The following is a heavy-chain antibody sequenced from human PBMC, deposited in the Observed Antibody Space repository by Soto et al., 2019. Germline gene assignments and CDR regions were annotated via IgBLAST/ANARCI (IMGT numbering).Heavy chain of an antibody. V-gene: IGHV1-2*02. D-gene: IGHD2-2*01. CDR3: ARERYQVISDGMDV. CDR2: INPQTGGT. Sequence: ASVKVSCKASGYTFTGYYIHWVREAPGQGLEWMGWINPQTGGTSYAQKFQGRVTLSRDTSINTAYLELSRLRFDDAAVYFCARERYQVISDGMDVWGQVTTVTV. J-gene: IGHJ6*02. CDR1: GYTFTGYY.